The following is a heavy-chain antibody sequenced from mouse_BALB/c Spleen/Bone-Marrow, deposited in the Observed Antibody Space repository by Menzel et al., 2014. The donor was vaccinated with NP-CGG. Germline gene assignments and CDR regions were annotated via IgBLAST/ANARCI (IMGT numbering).Heavy chain of an antibody. J-gene: IGHJ2*01. CDR1: GFAFSDYD. V-gene: IGHV5-9*02. CDR2: IRSGGSYT. CDR3: ARRRGYDYAFDY. D-gene: IGHD2-4*01. Sequence: EVKLMESGGGSVKPGGSLKLSCAASGFAFSDYDMSWVHQNPEKRLEWVATIRSGGSYTSYPDNMKGRFTISRDNARNTLYLQMSSLRSEDTALYYCARRRGYDYAFDYWGQGTTLTVSS.